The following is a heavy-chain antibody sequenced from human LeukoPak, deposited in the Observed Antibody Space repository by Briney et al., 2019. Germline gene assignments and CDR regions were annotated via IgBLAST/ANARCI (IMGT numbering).Heavy chain of an antibody. Sequence: GGSLRLSCAASGFTFSSYGMHWVRQAPGKGLEWVAVISYDGSNKYYADSVKGRFTISRDNSKNTLYLQMNSLRAEDTAVNYCAKDGGILGFDYWGQGTLVTVSS. CDR3: AKDGGILGFDY. D-gene: IGHD3-16*01. J-gene: IGHJ4*02. CDR1: GFTFSSYG. CDR2: ISYDGSNK. V-gene: IGHV3-30*18.